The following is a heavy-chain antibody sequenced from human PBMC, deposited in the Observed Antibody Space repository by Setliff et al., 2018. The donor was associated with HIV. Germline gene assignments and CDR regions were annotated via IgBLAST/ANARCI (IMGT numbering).Heavy chain of an antibody. CDR1: GGSFSGYD. J-gene: IGHJ1*01. CDR3: ARARRAGSGPKYFQH. V-gene: IGHV4-34*01. D-gene: IGHD2-15*01. Sequence: PSETLSLTCAVYGGSFSGYDWSWIRQPPGKGLEWIGEINHSGSTNYNPSLKSRVTMSIDTSKNQFSLNVSSVTAADTAVYYCARARRAGSGPKYFQHWGQGTLVTVSS. CDR2: INHSGST.